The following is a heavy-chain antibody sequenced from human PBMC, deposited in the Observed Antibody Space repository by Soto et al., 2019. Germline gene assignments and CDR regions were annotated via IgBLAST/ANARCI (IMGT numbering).Heavy chain of an antibody. Sequence: QLQLQESGPGLVKPSSTLTINCTASGGSISSSSYYWGWLRQPPGKGLEWIGSIYYSWSTYYNTSRKSRVNISVDTSRNQFALGLSSVTAADTGGYCCASRSGGWGDFDYWGQGTLVTVSS. CDR1: GGSISSSSYY. J-gene: IGHJ4*02. D-gene: IGHD6-19*01. CDR3: ASRSGGWGDFDY. V-gene: IGHV4-39*01. CDR2: IYYSWST.